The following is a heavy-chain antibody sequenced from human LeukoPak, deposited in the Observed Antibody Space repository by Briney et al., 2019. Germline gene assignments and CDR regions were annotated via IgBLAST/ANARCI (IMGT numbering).Heavy chain of an antibody. CDR1: GDSISSGSYY. J-gene: IGHJ4*02. CDR3: AGGRRDAYNYNY. V-gene: IGHV4-61*10. D-gene: IGHD5-24*01. Sequence: PSETLSLTCTVSGDSISSGSYYWTWIRQPAGKGLEWIGRIYNGGSTKYSPSLESRVTISVDTSKNQFSLKLSSVTAADTAVYYCAGGRRDAYNYNYWGQGTLVTVSS. CDR2: IYNGGST.